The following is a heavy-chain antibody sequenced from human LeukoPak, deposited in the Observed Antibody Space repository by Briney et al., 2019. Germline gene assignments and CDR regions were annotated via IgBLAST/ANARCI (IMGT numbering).Heavy chain of an antibody. J-gene: IGHJ6*02. Sequence: GGSLRLSCAASGFTFSSYSMNWVRQAPGKGLEWVSSISSSSSYIYYADSVKGRFTISRDNAKNSLYLQMKSLRAEDTAVYYCARESLEDIVVVPAAIRAIHYYYYGMDVWGQGTTVTVSS. V-gene: IGHV3-21*01. CDR3: ARESLEDIVVVPAAIRAIHYYYYGMDV. D-gene: IGHD2-2*01. CDR1: GFTFSSYS. CDR2: ISSSSSYI.